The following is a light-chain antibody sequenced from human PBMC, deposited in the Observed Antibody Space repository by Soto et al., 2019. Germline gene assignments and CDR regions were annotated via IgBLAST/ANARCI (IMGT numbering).Light chain of an antibody. CDR2: DVS. Sequence: QSALTQPAYVPGSPGQLITISCTGTTSDVGDYNFVSWYQQHPGKAPKLMIYDVSSRPSGVSHRFSGSKSGNTASLTISGIQAEDEADYYCSSYASSNTLLFGGGTKVTVL. CDR1: TSDVGDYNF. V-gene: IGLV2-14*01. CDR3: SSYASSNTLL. J-gene: IGLJ2*01.